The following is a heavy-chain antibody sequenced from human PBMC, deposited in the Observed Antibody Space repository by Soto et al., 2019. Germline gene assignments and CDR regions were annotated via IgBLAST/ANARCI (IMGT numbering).Heavy chain of an antibody. Sequence: VQLVESGGGLVQPGGSLRLACAASGFNVSITSMSWVRQAPGKGLEWVSVIYSGAGTHYAGSVKGRFTISRDTSKNTLYLQMNSLRVEETAVYYCAREGSGSTTSFDYWGQGTLVTVSS. CDR1: GFNVSITS. CDR3: AREGSGSTTSFDY. D-gene: IGHD2-2*01. V-gene: IGHV3-66*01. CDR2: IYSGAGT. J-gene: IGHJ4*02.